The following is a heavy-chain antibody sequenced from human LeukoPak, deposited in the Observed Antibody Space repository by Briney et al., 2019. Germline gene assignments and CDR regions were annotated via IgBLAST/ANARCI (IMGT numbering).Heavy chain of an antibody. Sequence: PGGSLRLSCAASGFTFTTYVMHWVRQAPGKGLEWVAVMSYDGSHKYYADSVKGRFTISRDNSKNTLYLQMNSLRPEDTAVYYCAKGLRSDYGDYGPLLDYWGQGTLVTVSS. CDR1: GFTFTTYV. CDR2: MSYDGSHK. CDR3: AKGLRSDYGDYGPLLDY. V-gene: IGHV3-30*18. D-gene: IGHD4-17*01. J-gene: IGHJ4*02.